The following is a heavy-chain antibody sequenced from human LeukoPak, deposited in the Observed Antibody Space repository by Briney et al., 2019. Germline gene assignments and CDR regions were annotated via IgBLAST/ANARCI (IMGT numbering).Heavy chain of an antibody. D-gene: IGHD2-15*01. CDR2: IIPIFGTA. J-gene: IGHJ5*02. CDR3: ARTIVVVVAATAHDGVRGWFDP. CDR1: GGTFSSYA. V-gene: IGHV1-69*05. Sequence: SVKVSCKASGGTFSSYAISWVRQAPGQGLEWMGGIIPIFGTANYAQKFQGRVTIITDESTSTAYMELSSLRSEDTAVYYCARTIVVVVAATAHDGVRGWFDPWGQGTLVTVSS.